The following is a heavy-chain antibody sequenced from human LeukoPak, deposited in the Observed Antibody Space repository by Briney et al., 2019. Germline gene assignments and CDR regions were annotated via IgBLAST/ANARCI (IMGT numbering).Heavy chain of an antibody. Sequence: GESLKISCKGSAYNFATYWIGWVRQMPGKGLEWMGIIYPDDSDIRYSPSFQGQVTISADKSISTAYLQWSSLKASDTAMYYCVRVASGYYFPDYWGQGTLVTVSS. CDR2: IYPDDSDI. CDR3: VRVASGYYFPDY. J-gene: IGHJ4*02. CDR1: AYNFATYW. D-gene: IGHD3-22*01. V-gene: IGHV5-51*01.